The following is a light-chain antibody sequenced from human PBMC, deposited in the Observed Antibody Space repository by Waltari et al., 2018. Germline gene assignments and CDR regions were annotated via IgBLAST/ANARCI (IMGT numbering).Light chain of an antibody. Sequence: DVVMTQSPLSLPVTLGQPASISCKSSQSLVHSDGNTHLNWFQQRPGQSPRRLIYRVFNRDSGVPDRFSGSGSGTDFTLKISRVEADDVGVYYCMQGTHWPYTFGQGTKLDIK. CDR3: MQGTHWPYT. J-gene: IGKJ2*01. CDR2: RVF. V-gene: IGKV2-30*02. CDR1: QSLVHSDGNTH.